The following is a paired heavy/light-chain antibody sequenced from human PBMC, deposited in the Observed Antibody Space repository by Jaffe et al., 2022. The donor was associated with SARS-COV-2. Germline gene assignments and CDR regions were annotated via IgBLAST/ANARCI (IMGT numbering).Light chain of an antibody. V-gene: IGLV1-51*02. CDR2: ENN. CDR3: GTWDNSLGAVV. CDR1: SSSIEKNY. J-gene: IGLJ2*01. Sequence: QSVLTQPPSVSAAPGQKVTISCSGSSSSIEKNYVSWYQQLPGTAPKLLIYENNKRPSGIPDRFSGSKSGTSATLGITGLQTGDEADYYCGTWDNSLGAVVFGGGTKLTIL.
Heavy chain of an antibody. Sequence: QVQLQESGPGLVKPSEILSLTCTVSGYLITSGNYWGWIRQPPGKGLEWIGTIYHSGNTRYNPSLKSRVTISVDTSKNQFSLKLSSVTAADTAVYYCARSYCSGGNCYLDIIDYWGRGTLVTVSS. J-gene: IGHJ4*02. CDR1: GYLITSGNY. D-gene: IGHD2-15*01. CDR2: IYHSGNT. V-gene: IGHV4-38-2*02. CDR3: ARSYCSGGNCYLDIIDY.